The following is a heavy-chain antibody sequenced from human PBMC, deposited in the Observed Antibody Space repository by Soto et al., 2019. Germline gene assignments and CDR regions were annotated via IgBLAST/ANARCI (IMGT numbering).Heavy chain of an antibody. CDR2: ISSSSSTI. V-gene: IGHV3-48*01. CDR1: GFTFSSYS. Sequence: GGSLRLSCAASGFTFSSYSMNWVRQAPGKGLEWVSYISSSSSTIYYADSVKGRFTISRDNAKNSLYLQMNSLRAEDTAVYYCARTRADRKVRYYYYMDVWGKGTTVTVSS. D-gene: IGHD3-10*01. CDR3: ARTRADRKVRYYYYMDV. J-gene: IGHJ6*03.